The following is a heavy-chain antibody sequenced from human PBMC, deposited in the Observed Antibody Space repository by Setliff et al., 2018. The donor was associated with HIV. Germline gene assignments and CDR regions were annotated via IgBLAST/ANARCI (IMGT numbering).Heavy chain of an antibody. CDR3: AASGSIYGGAYDI. CDR2: VRNKVRGSTP. Sequence: GGSLRLSCVASGFIFSDHHMDWVRQAPGKGLEWVGRVRNKVRGSTPEYAASVKGRFTVSRDDSTNSLYLQMNNLRAEDTAVYFCAASGSIYGGAYDIWGQGTMVTVSS. D-gene: IGHD1-26*01. CDR1: GFIFSDHH. V-gene: IGHV3-72*01. J-gene: IGHJ3*02.